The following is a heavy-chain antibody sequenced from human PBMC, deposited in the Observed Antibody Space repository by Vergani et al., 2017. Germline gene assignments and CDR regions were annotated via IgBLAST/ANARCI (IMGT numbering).Heavy chain of an antibody. Sequence: EVQLLESGGGLVQPGGSLRLSCAASGFTFSIYAMSWVRQAPGKGLEWVSAISGSGGSTYYADSVKGRFTISRDNSKNTLYLQMNNLRAEDTAVYYCAKDKGGGELRGGLYYFDYWGQGTLVTVSS. D-gene: IGHD1-26*01. CDR3: AKDKGGGELRGGLYYFDY. CDR2: ISGSGGST. J-gene: IGHJ4*02. V-gene: IGHV3-23*01. CDR1: GFTFSIYA.